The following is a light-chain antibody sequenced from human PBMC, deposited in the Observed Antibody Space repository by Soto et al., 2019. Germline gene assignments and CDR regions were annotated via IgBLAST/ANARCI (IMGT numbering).Light chain of an antibody. J-gene: IGLJ1*01. V-gene: IGLV2-23*02. CDR1: SSDVGSYNL. Sequence: QSALTQPASVSGSPGQSITISCTGTSSDVGSYNLVSWYQQHPGKAPKLMIYEVSKRPSGVSNRFSGSKSGNTASLTISGLQAEDEADDYCCSYAGSSTFYGFGTGTQLTVL. CDR2: EVS. CDR3: CSYAGSSTFYG.